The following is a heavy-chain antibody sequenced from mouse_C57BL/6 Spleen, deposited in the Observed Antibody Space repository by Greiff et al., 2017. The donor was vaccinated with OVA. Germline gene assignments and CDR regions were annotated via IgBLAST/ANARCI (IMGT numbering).Heavy chain of an antibody. V-gene: IGHV2-2*01. CDR3: ARRKGSNRFAY. D-gene: IGHD1-1*01. CDR2: IWSGGST. Sequence: QVQLQQSGPGLVQPSQSLSITCTVSGFSLTSYGVHWVRQSPGKGLEWLGVIWSGGSTDYNAAFISRLSISTDNSKRQVFFKMNSLQADDTAIYYCARRKGSNRFAYWGQGTLVTVSA. CDR1: GFSLTSYG. J-gene: IGHJ3*01.